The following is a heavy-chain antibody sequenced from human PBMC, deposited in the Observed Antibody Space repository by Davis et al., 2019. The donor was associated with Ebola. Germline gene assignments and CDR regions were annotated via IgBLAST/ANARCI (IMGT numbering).Heavy chain of an antibody. J-gene: IGHJ4*02. CDR1: GFTFSSYA. V-gene: IGHV3-30-3*01. Sequence: PGGSLRLSCAASGFTFSSYAMHWVRQAPGKGLEWVAVVSYDGNTQYYGDSVKGRFTISRDNSKNTLYLQMNSLRADDTAVYYCARWDTGGEAAGFHYWGQGILVTVSS. D-gene: IGHD2-15*01. CDR2: VSYDGNTQ. CDR3: ARWDTGGEAAGFHY.